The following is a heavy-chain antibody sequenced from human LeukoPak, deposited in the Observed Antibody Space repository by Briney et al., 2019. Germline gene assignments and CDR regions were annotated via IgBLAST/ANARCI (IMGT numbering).Heavy chain of an antibody. D-gene: IGHD3-22*01. CDR2: IIPIFGTA. CDR1: GGTFSSYA. V-gene: IGHV1-69*05. CDR3: AILRSDSSGYPYWYFDL. Sequence: SVKVSCKASGGTFSSYAISWVRQAPGQGLEWMGGIIPIFGTANYAQKFQGRVTITTDESTSTAYMELSSLRSEDTAVYHCAILRSDSSGYPYWYFDLWGRGTLVTVSS. J-gene: IGHJ2*01.